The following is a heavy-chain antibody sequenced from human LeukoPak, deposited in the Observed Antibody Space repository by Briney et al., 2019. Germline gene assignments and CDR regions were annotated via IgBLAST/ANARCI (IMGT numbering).Heavy chain of an antibody. CDR3: AVEGVTIFGVPPRLFDI. J-gene: IGHJ3*02. D-gene: IGHD3-3*01. CDR1: GFTFSNYA. CDR2: ISGSGGST. Sequence: PGGSLRLSCAASGFTFSNYAMSWVRQAPGKGLEWVSAISGSGGSTYYADSVKGRFTISRDNTNNILYLQMNSLRGEDTAVYYCAVEGVTIFGVPPRLFDIWGQGTMVTVSS. V-gene: IGHV3-23*01.